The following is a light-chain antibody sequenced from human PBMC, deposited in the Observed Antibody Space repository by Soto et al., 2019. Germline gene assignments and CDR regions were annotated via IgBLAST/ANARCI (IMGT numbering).Light chain of an antibody. CDR1: ENVGTN. Sequence: IVMTQSPATLSVSPGEGVTLSCRASENVGTNLAWYQQKPGPAPRLLIYGSSTKATGIPATFSGSGSGTEFTLTISSLQSEESAVYYWQQYNNWGLSFGGGTKVEIK. CDR2: GSS. J-gene: IGKJ4*01. CDR3: QQYNNWGLS. V-gene: IGKV3D-15*01.